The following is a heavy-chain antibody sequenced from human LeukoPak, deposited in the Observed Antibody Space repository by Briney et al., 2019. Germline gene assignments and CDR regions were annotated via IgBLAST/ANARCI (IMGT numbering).Heavy chain of an antibody. CDR3: ARERSLWFGELRLLEYNWFDP. CDR1: GFTFSSYS. J-gene: IGHJ5*02. D-gene: IGHD3-10*01. CDR2: ISSSSSYI. Sequence: GGSLRLSCAASGFTFSSYSMNWVRQAPGKGLEWVSSISSSSSYIYYADSVKGRFTISRDNAKNSLYLQMNSLRAEDRAVYYCARERSLWFGELRLLEYNWFDPWGQGTLVTVSS. V-gene: IGHV3-21*01.